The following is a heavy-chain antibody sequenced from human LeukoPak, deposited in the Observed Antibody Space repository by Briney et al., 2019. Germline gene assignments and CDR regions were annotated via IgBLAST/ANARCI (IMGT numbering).Heavy chain of an antibody. CDR2: ISSSSSYI. CDR1: GFTFSSYN. J-gene: IGHJ3*02. CDR3: ARDIKGQYQDAFDI. Sequence: PGGSLRLSCAASGFTFSSYNMNWVRQAPGKGLEWVSSISSSSSYIYYADSVKGRFTISRHNAKNSLYLQMNSLRAEDTAVYYCARDIKGQYQDAFDIWGQGTMVTVSS. V-gene: IGHV3-21*01. D-gene: IGHD2-2*01.